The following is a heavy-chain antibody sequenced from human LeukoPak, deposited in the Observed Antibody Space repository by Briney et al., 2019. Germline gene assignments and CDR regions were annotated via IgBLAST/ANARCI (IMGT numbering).Heavy chain of an antibody. D-gene: IGHD1-26*01. J-gene: IGHJ4*02. CDR3: VTEVSGSFPT. Sequence: GGSLRLSCAASGFTFSSYGMSWVRQAPGKGLEWVSAISGSGGSRYYADSVKGRFTISRDNSKNTLYLQMNSLRAEDTAVYYCVTEVSGSFPTWGQGTLVTVSS. CDR1: GFTFSSYG. V-gene: IGHV3-23*01. CDR2: ISGSGGSR.